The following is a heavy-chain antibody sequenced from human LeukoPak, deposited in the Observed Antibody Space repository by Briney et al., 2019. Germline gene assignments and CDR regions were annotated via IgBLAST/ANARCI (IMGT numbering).Heavy chain of an antibody. CDR2: IYHSGST. D-gene: IGHD2-2*01. V-gene: IGHV4-4*02. J-gene: IGHJ5*02. CDR3: ARGIVVVPASNWFDP. Sequence: PSETLYLTCAVSGGSISSSNWWSCVRQPPGKGLEWIGEIYHSGSTNYNPSLKSRVTISVDKSKNQFSLKLSSVTAADTAVYYCARGIVVVPASNWFDPWGQGTLVTVSS. CDR1: GGSISSSNW.